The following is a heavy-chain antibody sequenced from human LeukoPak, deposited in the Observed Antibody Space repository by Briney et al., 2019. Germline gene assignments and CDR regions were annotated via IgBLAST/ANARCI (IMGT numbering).Heavy chain of an antibody. J-gene: IGHJ4*02. CDR2: INPNSGGA. CDR3: ARVPKATPGHFDY. Sequence: ASVKVSSKASGYTFTGYYMHWVRQAPGQGLEWMGWINPNSGGANYAQKFKGRVTMTRDTSISTAYMELSRLRSDDTAVYYCARVPKATPGHFDYWGQGTLVTVSS. CDR1: GYTFTGYY. V-gene: IGHV1-2*02.